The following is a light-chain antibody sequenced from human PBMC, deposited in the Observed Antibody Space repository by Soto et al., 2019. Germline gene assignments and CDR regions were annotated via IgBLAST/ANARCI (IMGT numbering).Light chain of an antibody. CDR2: AAS. V-gene: IGKV1-12*01. J-gene: IGKJ1*01. CDR3: LQVYSFPRT. Sequence: DIQRTQSPSSVSASVGDRITITGRASQDIVGRLAWFQQKRGKAPQYXIQAASILQSGVPSRFSGSGSGTEFIRTINNLQPEDFASDFCLQVYSFPRTFGLGTKVDIK. CDR1: QDIVGR.